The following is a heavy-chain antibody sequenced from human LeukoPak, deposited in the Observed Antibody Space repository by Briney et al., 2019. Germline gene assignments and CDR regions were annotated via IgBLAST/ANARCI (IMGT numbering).Heavy chain of an antibody. J-gene: IGHJ4*02. V-gene: IGHV4-59*01. CDR1: GGSISSYY. D-gene: IGHD2-2*01. CDR2: IYYSGST. Sequence: PSETLSLTCTVSGGSISSYYWSWIRQPPGKGLEWIGYIYYSGSTNYNPSLKSRVTISVDTSKNQFSLKLSSVTAADTAVYYCAGGGGGYCSSTSCASDFDYWGQGTLVTVSS. CDR3: AGGGGGYCSSTSCASDFDY.